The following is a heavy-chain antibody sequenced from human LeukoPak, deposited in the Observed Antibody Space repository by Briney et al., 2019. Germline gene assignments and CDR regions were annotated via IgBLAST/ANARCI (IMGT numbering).Heavy chain of an antibody. J-gene: IGHJ4*02. Sequence: PGRSLRLSCAASGFTFDDYAMHWVRQAPGKGLEWVSGISWNSGSISYADSVKGRFTISRDNAKNSLYLQMNSLRAEDMALYYCAKGGYCSSTSCYLDYWGQGTLVTVSS. CDR1: GFTFDDYA. D-gene: IGHD2-2*01. CDR2: ISWNSGSI. CDR3: AKGGYCSSTSCYLDY. V-gene: IGHV3-9*03.